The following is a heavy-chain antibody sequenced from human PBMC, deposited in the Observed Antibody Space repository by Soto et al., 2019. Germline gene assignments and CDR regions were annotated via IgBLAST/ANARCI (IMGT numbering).Heavy chain of an antibody. Sequence: QVQLQQWGAGLLKPSETLSLTCVVYGGSLSGYYWSWIRQPPGKGLEWIGEIKDGGLTNYSPSLKSXGTXSXARPLHQFSLQLHSVTAADTAVYYCARGQEGVVATHWDQGALVTVSS. J-gene: IGHJ4*02. CDR3: ARGQEGVVATH. D-gene: IGHD5-12*01. CDR2: IKDGGLT. V-gene: IGHV4-34*01. CDR1: GGSLSGYY.